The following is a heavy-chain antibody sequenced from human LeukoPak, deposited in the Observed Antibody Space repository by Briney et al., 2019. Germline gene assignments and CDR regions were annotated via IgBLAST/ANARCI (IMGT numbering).Heavy chain of an antibody. CDR1: GFTFSRYW. CDR2: IKSDGSSP. J-gene: IGHJ6*02. V-gene: IGHV3-74*01. Sequence: GGSLRLSCAASGFTFSRYWMHWVRQAPGKGLVWVSRIKSDGSSPSYADSVKGRFTISRDNAKNTLYLQMDSLRAEDTAVYYCAGYYYYAMDVWGQGTTVTVSS. CDR3: AGYYYYAMDV.